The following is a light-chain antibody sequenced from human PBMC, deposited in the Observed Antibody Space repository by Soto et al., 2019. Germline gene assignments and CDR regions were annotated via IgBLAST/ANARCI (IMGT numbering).Light chain of an antibody. V-gene: IGLV2-23*01. CDR2: DDT. Sequence: QSALTQPASVSGSLGQSITISCTGTSSDVGNYNLVSWYQQHPDKAPKLIIYDDTKRPSGVSNRFSGSKSGNTASLTISGLQAEDEADYYCCSFAGSGTYVFGTGTKLTVL. J-gene: IGLJ1*01. CDR1: SSDVGNYNL. CDR3: CSFAGSGTYV.